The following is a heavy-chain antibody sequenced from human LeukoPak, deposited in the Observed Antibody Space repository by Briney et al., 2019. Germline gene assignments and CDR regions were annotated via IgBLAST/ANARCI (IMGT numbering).Heavy chain of an antibody. V-gene: IGHV4-4*02. J-gene: IGHJ4*02. Sequence: SETLSLTCAVSGGSISSSNWWSWVRQPPGKGLEWIGEIYHSGSTNYNPSLKSRVTISVDKSRNQFSLKLSSVTAADTAVYYCARGGPDGHCSSTSCYNYPFDYWGQGTMVTVSS. CDR3: ARGGPDGHCSSTSCYNYPFDY. CDR1: GGSISSSNW. D-gene: IGHD2-2*02. CDR2: IYHSGST.